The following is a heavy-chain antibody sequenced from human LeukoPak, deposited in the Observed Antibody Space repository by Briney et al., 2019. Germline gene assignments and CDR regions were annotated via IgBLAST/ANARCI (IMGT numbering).Heavy chain of an antibody. CDR1: GYTLTELS. V-gene: IGHV1-24*01. Sequence: ASVKVSCTVSGYTLTELSMHWVRQAPGKGLERMGGFDPEDGETIYAQKFQGRVTMTEDTSTDTAYMELSSLRSEDTAVYYCATLGYCSSTSCYGFSNWFDPWGQGTLVTVSS. J-gene: IGHJ5*02. D-gene: IGHD2-2*01. CDR2: FDPEDGET. CDR3: ATLGYCSSTSCYGFSNWFDP.